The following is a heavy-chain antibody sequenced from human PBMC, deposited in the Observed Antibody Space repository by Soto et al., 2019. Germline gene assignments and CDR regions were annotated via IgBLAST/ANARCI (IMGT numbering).Heavy chain of an antibody. Sequence: ASVKVSCKASGYTFTSYAIHWVRQAPGQRLEWMGWINAGNGNTKYSQKFQGRVTITRDTSASTAYMELSSLRSEDTAVYYCARYTLYYYDSSGYYNFDYWGQGTLVTVSS. V-gene: IGHV1-3*01. CDR1: GYTFTSYA. D-gene: IGHD3-22*01. CDR3: ARYTLYYYDSSGYYNFDY. CDR2: INAGNGNT. J-gene: IGHJ4*02.